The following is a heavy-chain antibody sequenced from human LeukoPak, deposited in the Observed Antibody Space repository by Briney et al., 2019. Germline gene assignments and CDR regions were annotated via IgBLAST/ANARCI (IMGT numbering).Heavy chain of an antibody. CDR2: IFYTGNT. Sequence: PSETLSLTCTVSGGSISPYCWSWIRQPPGKGLEWIGYIFYTGNTNYIPSLKSRVTISVDTSNNQFSLRLSSVTAADTAVYYCARRPSNLVAFDIWGQGTVVTVSS. CDR1: GGSISPYC. J-gene: IGHJ3*02. D-gene: IGHD4/OR15-4a*01. V-gene: IGHV4-59*08. CDR3: ARRPSNLVAFDI.